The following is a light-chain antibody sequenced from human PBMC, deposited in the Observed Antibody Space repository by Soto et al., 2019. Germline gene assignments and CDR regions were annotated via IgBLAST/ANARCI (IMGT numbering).Light chain of an antibody. J-gene: IGKJ4*01. Sequence: DIQLTQSPSFLSASVGDRVTITCRASQGISSYLAWYQQKPGKAPKLLIYAASTLQSGVPSRFSGSVSGTEFTLTISSLQPEDSATYYCQQLNSFPQVFGGGTKVEL. V-gene: IGKV1-9*01. CDR2: AAS. CDR1: QGISSY. CDR3: QQLNSFPQV.